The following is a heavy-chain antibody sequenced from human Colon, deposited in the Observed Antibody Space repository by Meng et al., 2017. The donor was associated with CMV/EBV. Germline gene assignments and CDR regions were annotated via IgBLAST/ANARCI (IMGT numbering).Heavy chain of an antibody. V-gene: IGHV1-24*01. CDR2: FDPEAGAK. CDR3: VRGSSIFGGTHDAFDI. CDR1: GYTLTELP. Sequence: ASVKVSCKVSGYTLTELPMHWVRQAPGKGLEWMGGFDPEAGAKIYAQKFQGRLTMTEDTSTGTAYMELSSLRSEDTAVYYCVRGSSIFGGTHDAFDIWGQGTMVTVSS. J-gene: IGHJ3*02. D-gene: IGHD3-3*01.